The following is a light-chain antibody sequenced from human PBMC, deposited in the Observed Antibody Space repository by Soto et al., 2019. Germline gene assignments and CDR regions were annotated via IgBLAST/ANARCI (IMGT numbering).Light chain of an antibody. CDR1: QDIGKS. Sequence: DIQMTQSSSSLSASVGDRLTITCRASQDIGKSLAWYQQRPGKVPKPLIYVASTLHSGVPSRFSGGGSGTHFTLTISNLQPEDVATYYCQMYVTAPETFGQGTKVEIK. CDR3: QMYVTAPET. J-gene: IGKJ1*01. V-gene: IGKV1-27*01. CDR2: VAS.